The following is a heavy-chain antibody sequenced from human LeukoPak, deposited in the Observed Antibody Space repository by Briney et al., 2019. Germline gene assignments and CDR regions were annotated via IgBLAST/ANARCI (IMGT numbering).Heavy chain of an antibody. D-gene: IGHD3-3*01. CDR2: IIPIFGTA. Sequence: GASVKVSCKASGGTFSSYAISWVRQAPGQGLEWMGGIIPIFGTANYTQKFQGRVTMTRDTSTSTVYMELSSLRSEDTAVYYCAREGFPPKISDFWSGLGPYYYYGMDVWGQGTTVTVSS. CDR3: AREGFPPKISDFWSGLGPYYYYGMDV. CDR1: GGTFSSYA. V-gene: IGHV1-69*05. J-gene: IGHJ6*02.